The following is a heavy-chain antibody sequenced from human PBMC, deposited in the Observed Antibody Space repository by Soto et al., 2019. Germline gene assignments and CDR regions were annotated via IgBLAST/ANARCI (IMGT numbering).Heavy chain of an antibody. V-gene: IGHV1-69*02. J-gene: IGHJ5*02. CDR1: GATLNNYI. D-gene: IGHD4-17*01. CDR2: IIPILGIP. Sequence: QVNLVQSGAEVRKPGSSVKVSCKTSGATLNNYIIGWVRQAPGQGLEWMGRIIPILGIPNYSQRFQDRLTLTADGXTSTLYMELSSLRSDDTAIYFCARGGVVDYGDYNTWGQGTLVTVSS. CDR3: ARGGVVDYGDYNT.